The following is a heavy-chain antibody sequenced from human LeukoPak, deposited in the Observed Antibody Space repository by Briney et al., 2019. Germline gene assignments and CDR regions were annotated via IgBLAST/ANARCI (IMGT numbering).Heavy chain of an antibody. CDR2: MNPNSGNT. CDR3: ARGFRAYGSGSLDY. V-gene: IGHV1-8*02. Sequence: ASVKVSCKASGYTFTGYYMHWVRQAPGQGLEWMGWMNPNSGNTGYAQKFQGRVTMTRNTSISTAYMELSSLRSEDTAVYYCARGFRAYGSGSLDYWGQGTLVTVSS. J-gene: IGHJ4*02. CDR1: GYTFTGYY. D-gene: IGHD3-10*01.